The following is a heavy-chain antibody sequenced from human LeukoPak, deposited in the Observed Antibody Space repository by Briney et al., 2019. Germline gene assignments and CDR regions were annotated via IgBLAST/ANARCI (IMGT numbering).Heavy chain of an antibody. CDR1: GFTLTSAW. V-gene: IGHV3-15*01. CDR3: ARDGAAAGIFHY. D-gene: IGHD6-13*01. Sequence: PGGSLRLSCAASGFTLTSAWMNWVRQTPGKGLEWVGRIKSKTEGGTTDYAAPVKGRFTISRDNAQNSLYLQMNSLRAEDTAVYYCARDGAAAGIFHYWGQGTLVTVSS. CDR2: IKSKTEGGTT. J-gene: IGHJ4*02.